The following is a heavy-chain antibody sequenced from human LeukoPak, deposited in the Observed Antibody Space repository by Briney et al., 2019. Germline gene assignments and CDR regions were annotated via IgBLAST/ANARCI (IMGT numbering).Heavy chain of an antibody. CDR2: IKADGSEK. V-gene: IGHV3-7*01. D-gene: IGHD5-18*01. CDR3: ARGGYNYNP. J-gene: IGHJ5*02. Sequence: GGSLRLSCAASGLNFSNYWMSWVRQAPGKALEWVATIKADGSEKYYVDSVKDRFTISRDNAKNSLSLQMNSLRAEDTAMYYCARGGYNYNPWGQGTLVTVSS. CDR1: GLNFSNYW.